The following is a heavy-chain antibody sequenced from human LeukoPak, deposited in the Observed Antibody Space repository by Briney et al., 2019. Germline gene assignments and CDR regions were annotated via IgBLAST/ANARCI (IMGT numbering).Heavy chain of an antibody. D-gene: IGHD3-22*01. CDR2: IYYSGST. Sequence: SETLSLTCTVSGGSISSSGYYWGWIRPPPGKGLEGIGSIYYSGSTYYNPSLKSRVTISVDTSKNQFSLKLSSVTAADTGVYYCAREGYYDSSGYYRFDYWGQGTLVTVSS. CDR1: GGSISSSGYY. CDR3: AREGYYDSSGYYRFDY. J-gene: IGHJ4*02. V-gene: IGHV4-39*02.